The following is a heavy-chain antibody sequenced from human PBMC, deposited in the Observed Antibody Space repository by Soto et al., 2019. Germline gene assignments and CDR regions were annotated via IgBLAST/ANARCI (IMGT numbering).Heavy chain of an antibody. V-gene: IGHV4-39*01. CDR3: SGNPHYSLLFWELFSFCPFFGL. CDR1: GGSISSSSYY. J-gene: IGHJ4*02. Sequence: SETLSLTCTVSGGSISSSSYYWGWIRQPPGKGLEWIGSIYYSGSTYYNPSLKSRVTISVDTSKNHFSLNLSSVTAPATVVYYLSGNPHYSLLFWELFSFCPFFGLWGQGTLVPVSS. D-gene: IGHD3-10*01. CDR2: IYYSGST.